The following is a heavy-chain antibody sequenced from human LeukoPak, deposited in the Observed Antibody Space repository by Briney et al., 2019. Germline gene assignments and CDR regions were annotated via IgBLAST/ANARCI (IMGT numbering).Heavy chain of an antibody. CDR2: INHSGST. Sequence: SETLSLTCAVYGGSFSGYYWSWIRQPPGKGLEWIGEINHSGSTNYNPSLKSRVTISVDTSKNQFSLRLSSVTAADTAVYYCARRSVDFWSGYYTSPRRLGFDPWGQGTLVTVSS. CDR3: ARRSVDFWSGYYTSPRRLGFDP. V-gene: IGHV4-34*01. CDR1: GGSFSGYY. D-gene: IGHD3-3*01. J-gene: IGHJ5*02.